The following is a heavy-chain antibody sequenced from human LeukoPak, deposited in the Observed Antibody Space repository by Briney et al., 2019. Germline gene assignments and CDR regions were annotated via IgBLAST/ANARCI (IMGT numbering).Heavy chain of an antibody. Sequence: GGPLRLSCAASGFTFINYAMTWVRQAPGKGLEWVSAISGGGSNTYYADSVKGRFTISRDNSKNALYLQMNSLRAEDTAVYYCAKDSSYDSSGYVDYWAQGTLVTVSS. CDR1: GFTFINYA. V-gene: IGHV3-23*01. CDR2: ISGGGSNT. J-gene: IGHJ4*02. CDR3: AKDSSYDSSGYVDY. D-gene: IGHD3-22*01.